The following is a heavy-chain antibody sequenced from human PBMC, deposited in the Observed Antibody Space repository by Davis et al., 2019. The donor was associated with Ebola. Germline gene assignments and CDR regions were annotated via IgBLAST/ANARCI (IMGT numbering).Heavy chain of an antibody. J-gene: IGHJ5*02. CDR2: IIPIFDTA. D-gene: IGHD3-9*01. CDR3: VRHYDTINRSDP. CDR1: AGTFSSYA. V-gene: IGHV1-69*13. Sequence: SVKVSCKASAGTFSSYANSWVRHARGQGLEWLGGIIPIFDTAHYAHQFQGRVTTTSDETTSTVYMELTSLTSVDTTIYYCVRHYDTINRSDPWGQGTLVTVSS.